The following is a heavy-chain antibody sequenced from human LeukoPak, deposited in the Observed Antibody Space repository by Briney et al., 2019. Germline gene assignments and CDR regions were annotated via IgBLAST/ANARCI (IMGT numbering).Heavy chain of an antibody. CDR2: INPSGGST. CDR1: GYTFTSYY. V-gene: IGHV1-46*01. Sequence: ASVKVSCKASGYTFTSYYMHWVRQAPGEGLEWMGIINPSGGSTSYAQKFQGRVTMTRNMSTSTVYMELSSLRSEDTAVYYCARDSRLLWFGEYYFDYWGQGTLVTVSS. J-gene: IGHJ4*02. CDR3: ARDSRLLWFGEYYFDY. D-gene: IGHD3-10*01.